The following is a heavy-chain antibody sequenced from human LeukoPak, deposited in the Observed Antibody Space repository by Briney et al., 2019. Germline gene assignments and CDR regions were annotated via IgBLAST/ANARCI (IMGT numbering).Heavy chain of an antibody. CDR3: ARDFPARYDILTGSF. CDR1: GFTFSSYE. Sequence: GGSLRLSCAASGFTFSSYEMNWVREARGEGLEWVSYISSSGSTIYYADSVKGRFTISRDNAKNSLYLQMNSMRAEDTAVYYCARDFPARYDILTGSFWGQGTLVTVSS. CDR2: ISSSGSTI. V-gene: IGHV3-48*03. D-gene: IGHD3-9*01. J-gene: IGHJ4*02.